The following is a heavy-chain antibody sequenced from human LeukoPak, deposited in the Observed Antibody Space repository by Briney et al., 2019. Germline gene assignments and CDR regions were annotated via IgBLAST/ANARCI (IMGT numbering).Heavy chain of an antibody. J-gene: IGHJ3*02. Sequence: GGSLRLSCAASGFTFSSYWMHWVRQAPGKGLVWVSRINSDGSSTSYADSVKGRFTISRDNAKNTLYLQMNSLRAEDTAVYYCERKKKLSPDVFDIGGQGTRVPVFS. CDR2: INSDGSST. V-gene: IGHV3-74*01. CDR3: ERKKKLSPDVFDI. CDR1: GFTFSSYW.